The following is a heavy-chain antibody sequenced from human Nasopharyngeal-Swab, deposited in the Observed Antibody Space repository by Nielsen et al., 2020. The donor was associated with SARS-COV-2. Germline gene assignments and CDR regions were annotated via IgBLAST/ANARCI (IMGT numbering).Heavy chain of an antibody. J-gene: IGHJ4*02. D-gene: IGHD6-19*01. CDR2: IYYSGST. Sequence: WIRQPPGKGLEWIGYIYYSGSTNYNPSLKSRVTISVDTSKNQFSLKLSSETAADTAVYYCARGGSGWSTTFDYWGQGTLVTVSS. V-gene: IGHV4-59*01. CDR3: ARGGSGWSTTFDY.